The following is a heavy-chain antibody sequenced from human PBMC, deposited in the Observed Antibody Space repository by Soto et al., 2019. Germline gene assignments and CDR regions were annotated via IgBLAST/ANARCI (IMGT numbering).Heavy chain of an antibody. Sequence: EVQLVESGGGLVQPGGSLRLPCVASKFTFSNYWMTWVRQAPGKGLEWVANIKEDGSEKYYVDSVKGRFTISRDNAKNSLYLQMNSLRAEDTAVYYCARVYFKYDYWGQGTLVTVSS. J-gene: IGHJ4*02. CDR2: IKEDGSEK. V-gene: IGHV3-7*01. D-gene: IGHD3-10*01. CDR3: ARVYFKYDY. CDR1: KFTFSNYW.